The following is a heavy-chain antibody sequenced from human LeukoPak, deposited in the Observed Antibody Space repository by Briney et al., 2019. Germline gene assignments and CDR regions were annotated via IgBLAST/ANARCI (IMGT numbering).Heavy chain of an antibody. V-gene: IGHV4-34*01. CDR2: INHSGST. J-gene: IGHJ6*03. D-gene: IGHD3-10*01. CDR3: ARLLDSGTYWGSYYYYMDV. CDR1: GGSFSSYY. Sequence: SETLSLTCAVYGGSFSSYYWTWIRQSPGKGLEWIGEINHSGSTKYNPTLKSRDTMSVDTSKNQFSLRLTSVTAADTAVYYCARLLDSGTYWGSYYYYMDVWGKGTTVTISS.